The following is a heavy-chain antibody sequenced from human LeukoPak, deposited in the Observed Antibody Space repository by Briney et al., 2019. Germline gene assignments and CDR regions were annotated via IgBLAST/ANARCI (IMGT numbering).Heavy chain of an antibody. J-gene: IGHJ3*02. D-gene: IGHD3-22*01. CDR2: ISAYNGNT. CDR3: ARVTYYYDSSGYYYDDAFDI. Sequence: APVKVSCKASGYTFTSYAMNWVRQAPGQGVEWMGWISAYNGNTNYAQKLQGRVTMTTDTSTSTAYMELRSLRSDDTAVYYCARVTYYYDSSGYYYDDAFDIWGQGTMVTVSS. V-gene: IGHV1-18*01. CDR1: GYTFTSYA.